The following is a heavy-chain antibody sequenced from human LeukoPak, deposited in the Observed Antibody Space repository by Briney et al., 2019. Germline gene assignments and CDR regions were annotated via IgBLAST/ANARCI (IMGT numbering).Heavy chain of an antibody. CDR3: VRDRGGTGNY. CDR2: IISNGGIT. D-gene: IGHD2-15*01. V-gene: IGHV3-64D*06. J-gene: IGHJ4*02. CDR1: GFTFSNYA. Sequence: GGSLRLSCSASGFTFSNYAMHWVRQAPGKGLEYVSSIISNGGITYYADSVKGRLTISRDNSKNTLYLQMTSLRAEDTAVYYCVRDRGGTGNYWGQGTLVTVSS.